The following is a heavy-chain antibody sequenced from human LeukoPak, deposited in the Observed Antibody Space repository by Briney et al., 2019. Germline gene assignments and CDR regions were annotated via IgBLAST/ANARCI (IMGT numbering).Heavy chain of an antibody. Sequence: ASVKVSCKAPGYTFTGYYMHWVRQAPGQGLEWMGWINPNSGGTNYAQKFQGRVTMTRDTSISTAYMELSRLRSDDTAVYYCAREGVGYSSGWYPGFDYWGQGTLVTVSS. CDR3: AREGVGYSSGWYPGFDY. CDR1: GYTFTGYY. CDR2: INPNSGGT. J-gene: IGHJ4*02. D-gene: IGHD6-19*01. V-gene: IGHV1-2*02.